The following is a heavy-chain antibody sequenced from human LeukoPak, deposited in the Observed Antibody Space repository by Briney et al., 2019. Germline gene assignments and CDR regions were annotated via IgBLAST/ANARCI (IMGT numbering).Heavy chain of an antibody. CDR1: GGSISSYY. J-gene: IGHJ3*01. V-gene: IGHV4-59*01. Sequence: SETLSLTCTVSGGSISSYYWSWIRQPPGKGLEWIAYIYYSGSTNYNPSLKSRVTISVDTSKNQFSLKLSSVTAVDTAVYYCARDGFNDAFDVWGQGTMVTVSS. D-gene: IGHD3-10*01. CDR3: ARDGFNDAFDV. CDR2: IYYSGST.